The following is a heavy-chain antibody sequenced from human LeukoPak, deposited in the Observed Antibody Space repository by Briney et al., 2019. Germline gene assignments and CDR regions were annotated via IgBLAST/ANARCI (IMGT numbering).Heavy chain of an antibody. CDR3: ARGPLWFGELFHTWFDP. CDR2: IYYSGST. J-gene: IGHJ5*02. CDR1: GGSISSYY. D-gene: IGHD3-10*01. V-gene: IGHV4-59*01. Sequence: SETLSLTCTVSGGSISSYYWSWIRQPPGKGLEWIVYIYYSGSTNYNPSLKSRVTISVDTSKNQFSLKLSSVTAADTAVYYCARGPLWFGELFHTWFDPWGQGTLVTVSS.